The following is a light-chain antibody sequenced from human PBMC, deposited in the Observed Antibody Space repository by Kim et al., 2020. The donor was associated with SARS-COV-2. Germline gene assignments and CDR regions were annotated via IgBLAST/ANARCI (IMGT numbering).Light chain of an antibody. V-gene: IGLV1-51*01. J-gene: IGLJ2*01. Sequence: GQKVTTSCSGSSSNIGKNYVSWYQQLPKTAHKLLIYDNNERPSGIPDRFSGSKSGTSATLGITGLQTGDEADYYCGTWDSSLSAVVFGGGTQLTVL. CDR1: SSNIGKNY. CDR3: GTWDSSLSAVV. CDR2: DNN.